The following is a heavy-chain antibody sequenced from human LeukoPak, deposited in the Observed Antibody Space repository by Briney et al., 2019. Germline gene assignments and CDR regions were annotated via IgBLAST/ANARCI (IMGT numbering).Heavy chain of an antibody. V-gene: IGHV3-23*01. Sequence: PGGSLRLSCAASGFTFSSYAMSWVRQAPGKGLEWVSAISGSGGSTYYADSVKGRFTISRDNSKNTLYLQMNSLRAEDTAVYYCAKDQLTTDYYYYYGMDVWGQGTTVTVSS. J-gene: IGHJ6*02. CDR1: GFTFSSYA. CDR2: ISGSGGST. CDR3: AKDQLTTDYYYYYGMDV. D-gene: IGHD4-17*01.